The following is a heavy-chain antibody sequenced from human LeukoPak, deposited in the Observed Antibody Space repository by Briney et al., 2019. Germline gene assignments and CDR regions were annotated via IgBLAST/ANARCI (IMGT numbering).Heavy chain of an antibody. Sequence: SETLSLTCTVSGGSISSGGYYWSWIRQHPGNGLEWIGYIYYSGSTYYNPSLKSRVTISVDTSKNQFSLKLSSVTAADTAVYYCARGPTTVTAFDYWGQGTLVTVSS. V-gene: IGHV4-31*03. J-gene: IGHJ4*02. CDR3: ARGPTTVTAFDY. CDR1: GGSISSGGYY. CDR2: IYYSGST. D-gene: IGHD4-17*01.